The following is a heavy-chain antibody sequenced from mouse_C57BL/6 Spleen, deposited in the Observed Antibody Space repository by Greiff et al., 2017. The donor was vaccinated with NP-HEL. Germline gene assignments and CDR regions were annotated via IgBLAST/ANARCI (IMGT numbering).Heavy chain of an antibody. D-gene: IGHD2-4*01. CDR3: ARGDYDVSYYFDY. CDR2: INPSSGYT. J-gene: IGHJ2*01. CDR1: GYAFSSYW. V-gene: IGHV1-7*01. Sequence: LQESGAELVKPGASVKISCKASGYAFSSYWMHWVKQRPGQGLEWIGYINPSSGYTKYNQKFKDKATLTADKSSSTAYMQLSSLTYEDSAVYYCARGDYDVSYYFDYWGQGTTLTVSS.